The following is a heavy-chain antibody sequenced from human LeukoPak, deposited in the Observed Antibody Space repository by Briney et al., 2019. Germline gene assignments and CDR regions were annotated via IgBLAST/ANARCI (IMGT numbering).Heavy chain of an antibody. CDR1: GGSAPSYY. J-gene: IGHJ4*02. CDR2: IYNSGST. CDR3: ARQTFGVLYFDS. V-gene: IGHV4-4*07. D-gene: IGHD3-10*01. Sequence: SETLSLTCTVSGGSAPSYYWSWIRQPAGKGLEWMGRIYNSGSTNYNPSLKSRVTISTDMSKNQFSLKLASVTAADTAVYYCARQTFGVLYFDSWGQGTLAIVSS.